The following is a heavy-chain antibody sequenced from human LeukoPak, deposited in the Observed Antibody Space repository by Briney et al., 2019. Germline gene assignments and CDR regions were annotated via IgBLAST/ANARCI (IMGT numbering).Heavy chain of an antibody. J-gene: IGHJ4*02. CDR1: GGSISSYY. CDR2: IHIGGST. V-gene: IGHV4-4*07. D-gene: IGHD3-22*01. CDR3: ARDRYYYDSSGYYGHFDY. Sequence: SETLSLTCTFSGGSISSYYWSWIRQPAGKGLEWIGRIHIGGSTNYNPSLKSRVTMSVDTSKNQFSLKLSSVTAADTAVYYCARDRYYYDSSGYYGHFDYWGQGTLVTVSS.